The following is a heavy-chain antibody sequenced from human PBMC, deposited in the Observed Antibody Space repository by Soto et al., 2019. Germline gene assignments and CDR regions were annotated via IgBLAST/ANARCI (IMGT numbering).Heavy chain of an antibody. V-gene: IGHV4-59*08. Sequence: TDTLPISCAVPGGTIRSYFWNWIRQPPGKGLEWIGSIYSSGSTNYNPSLKSRVTISVDTSKNQFSLKLSSVTAADTAVYYCARRISGDYGNWLDPWGQGILVTVSS. CDR2: IYSSGST. CDR1: GGTIRSYF. CDR3: ARRISGDYGNWLDP. D-gene: IGHD4-17*01. J-gene: IGHJ5*02.